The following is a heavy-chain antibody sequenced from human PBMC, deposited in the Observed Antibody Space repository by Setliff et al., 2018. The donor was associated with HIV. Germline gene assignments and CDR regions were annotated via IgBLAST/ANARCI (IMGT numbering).Heavy chain of an antibody. CDR3: ARGADASGYFYREYFQH. V-gene: IGHV1-69*13. J-gene: IGHJ1*01. CDR1: GVTFNYSF. D-gene: IGHD3-22*01. Sequence: ASVKVSCKASGVTFNYSFITWVRQAPGQGLEWMGGVVPTIHEATYAQKFQGRVTITADESAATVYMEMSGLTSEDTAIYYCARGADASGYFYREYFQHWGQGTLVTVSS. CDR2: VVPTIHEA.